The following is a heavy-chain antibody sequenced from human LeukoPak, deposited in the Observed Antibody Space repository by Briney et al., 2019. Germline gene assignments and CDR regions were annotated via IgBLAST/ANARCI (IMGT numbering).Heavy chain of an antibody. J-gene: IGHJ4*02. D-gene: IGHD6-13*01. Sequence: GASVKVFCKASGYTLTSYGLSWVRQAPGQGLEWMGWISAYNGNTNYAQKLQGRVTMTTDTSTSTAYMELRSLRSDDTAVYYCARERAAADDRYYFDYWGQGTLVTVSS. V-gene: IGHV1-18*01. CDR2: ISAYNGNT. CDR3: ARERAAADDRYYFDY. CDR1: GYTLTSYG.